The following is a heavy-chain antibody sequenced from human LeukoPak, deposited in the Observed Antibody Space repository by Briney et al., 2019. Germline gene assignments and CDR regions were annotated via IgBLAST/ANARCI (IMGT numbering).Heavy chain of an antibody. CDR3: VIMEIRDTGFHNGMDV. Sequence: SVKVSCKASGVTFRNHAISWVRQAPGHGLEWMGRIIAILDVEDYAQKLQGRVTITADKSTSTAYMELSSLTSEDTAVYYCVIMEIRDTGFHNGMDVWGQGTTVTVS. V-gene: IGHV1-69*04. J-gene: IGHJ6*02. CDR2: IIAILDVE. D-gene: IGHD1-7*01. CDR1: GVTFRNHA.